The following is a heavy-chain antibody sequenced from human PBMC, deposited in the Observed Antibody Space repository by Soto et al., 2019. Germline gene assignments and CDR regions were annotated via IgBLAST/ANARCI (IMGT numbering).Heavy chain of an antibody. CDR2: IYYSGST. CDR3: ARVGYYYGSGSYYSTYYFDY. Sequence: SETLSLTCTVSGGSISSGGYYWSWIRQHPGKGLEWIGYIYYSGSTYYNPSLKSRVTISVDTSKNQFSLKLSSVTAADTAVYYCARVGYYYGSGSYYSTYYFDYWGQGTLVTVSS. D-gene: IGHD3-10*01. V-gene: IGHV4-31*03. CDR1: GGSISSGGYY. J-gene: IGHJ4*02.